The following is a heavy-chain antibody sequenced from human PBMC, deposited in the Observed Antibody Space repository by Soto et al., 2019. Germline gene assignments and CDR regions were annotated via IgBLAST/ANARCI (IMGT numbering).Heavy chain of an antibody. CDR2: INHSGST. V-gene: IGHV4-34*01. Sequence: QVQLQQWDAGLLKPSETLSLTCAVYGGSFSGYYWSWIRQPPGKGLEWIGEINHSGSTNYNPSLKSRVTISVDTSKNQFSLKLSSVTAADTAVYYCARVLLTRNNWFDPWGQGTLVTVSS. CDR3: ARVLLTRNNWFDP. CDR1: GGSFSGYY. D-gene: IGHD2-15*01. J-gene: IGHJ5*02.